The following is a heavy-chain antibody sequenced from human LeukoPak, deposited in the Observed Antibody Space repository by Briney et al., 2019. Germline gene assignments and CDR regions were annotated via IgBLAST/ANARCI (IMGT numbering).Heavy chain of an antibody. CDR1: GFTFSSYG. V-gene: IGHV3-30*18. CDR3: AKDLRYYSSGYYPFDY. Sequence: GGSLRLSCAASGFTFSSYGMHWVRQAPGKGLDWVAVISNDGSKKYYADSVKGRFTISRDNSKNTLSLQVSSLRTEDTAVYYCAKDLRYYSSGYYPFDYWGQGTLVTVSS. CDR2: ISNDGSKK. D-gene: IGHD3-22*01. J-gene: IGHJ4*02.